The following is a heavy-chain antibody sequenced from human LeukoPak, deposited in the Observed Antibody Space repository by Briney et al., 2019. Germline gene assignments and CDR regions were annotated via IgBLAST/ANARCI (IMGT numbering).Heavy chain of an antibody. CDR2: ISYDGSNK. J-gene: IGHJ3*02. CDR1: GFTFSSYA. V-gene: IGHV3-30*04. Sequence: GGSLRLSCAASGFTFSSYAMHWVRQAPGKGLGWVAVISYDGSNKYYADSVKGRFTISRDNSKNTLYLQMNSLRAEDTAVYYCASSRVLADSSGLTDAFDIWGQGTMVTVSS. D-gene: IGHD3-22*01. CDR3: ASSRVLADSSGLTDAFDI.